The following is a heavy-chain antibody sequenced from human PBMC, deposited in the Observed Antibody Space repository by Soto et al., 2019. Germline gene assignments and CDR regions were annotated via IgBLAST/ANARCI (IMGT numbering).Heavy chain of an antibody. CDR1: GFTFTRYS. V-gene: IGHV3-21*06. Sequence: PGGSLRLSCAASGFTFTRYSMNWVRQAPGKGLEWVSSISSTTNYIYYGDSMKGRFTISRDNAKNSLYLEMNSLRAEDTAVYYFARESEDLTSNFDYWAREPWSPSPQ. CDR3: ARESEDLTSNFDY. CDR2: ISSTTNYI. J-gene: IGHJ4*02.